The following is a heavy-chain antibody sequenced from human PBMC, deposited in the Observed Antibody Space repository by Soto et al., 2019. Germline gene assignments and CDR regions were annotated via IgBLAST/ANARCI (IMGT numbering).Heavy chain of an antibody. CDR3: VRNYGAV. CDR2: IYSGGAT. CDR1: GFSVTTNH. Sequence: EVQLVDSGGGLVQPGGSLRLSCAVSGFSVTTNHMTWVRQAPGKGLEWVSIIYSGGATDYADSVKGRLTISRDNSKNTLHLQMNSLRVEDTAIYYGVRNYGAVWGQGTTVTVSS. D-gene: IGHD3-16*01. V-gene: IGHV3-66*01. J-gene: IGHJ6*02.